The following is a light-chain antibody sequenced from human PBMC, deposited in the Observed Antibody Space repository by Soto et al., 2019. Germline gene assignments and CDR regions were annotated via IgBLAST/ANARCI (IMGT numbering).Light chain of an antibody. Sequence: QSVLTQPPSLSGAPGQRVTISCTGSRSNIGAGYDVHWYQHLPGTAPKVLIFDNSNRPSVVPDRFSGSKSGSSASLAITGVKAEDEAVYYCHSYDVSLMGPAFAGGTTLTVL. J-gene: IGLJ2*01. V-gene: IGLV1-40*01. CDR3: HSYDVSLMGPA. CDR2: DNS. CDR1: RSNIGAGYD.